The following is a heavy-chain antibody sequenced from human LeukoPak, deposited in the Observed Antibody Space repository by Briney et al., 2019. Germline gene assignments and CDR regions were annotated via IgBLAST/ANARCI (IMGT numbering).Heavy chain of an antibody. J-gene: IGHJ4*02. CDR2: INHSGST. Sequence: PSETLSLTCTVSGGSISSYYWSWIRQPAGKGLEWIGEINHSGSTNYNPPLKSRVAISVDTSKNQFSLKLSSVTAADTAVYYCARGRRSSSPLDYWGQGTLVTVSS. D-gene: IGHD6-6*01. CDR3: ARGRRSSSPLDY. V-gene: IGHV4-34*01. CDR1: GGSISSYY.